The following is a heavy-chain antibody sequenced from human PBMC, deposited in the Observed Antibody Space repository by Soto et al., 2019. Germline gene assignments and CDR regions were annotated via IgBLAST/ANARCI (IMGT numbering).Heavy chain of an antibody. V-gene: IGHV4-39*01. D-gene: IGHD3-22*01. Sequence: SETLSVTCSVGYGSISRSSYYCGWIRKPPGKGLEWIGSIYYSGSTYYNPSLKSRVTISVDTSKNQFSLKLSSVTAADTAVYYCARHPFNYYDSSGYYYEPYYFDYWGQGTLVTVSS. J-gene: IGHJ4*02. CDR2: IYYSGST. CDR3: ARHPFNYYDSSGYYYEPYYFDY. CDR1: YGSISRSSYY.